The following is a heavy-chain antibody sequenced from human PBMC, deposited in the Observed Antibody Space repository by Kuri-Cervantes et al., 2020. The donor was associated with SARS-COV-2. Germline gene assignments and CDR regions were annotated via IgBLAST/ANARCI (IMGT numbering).Heavy chain of an antibody. CDR2: IRSKAYGGTT. CDR3: AVIQNSGSYSTRSSYFDY. CDR1: GFTFGDYA. J-gene: IGHJ4*02. Sequence: SLKISCTASGFTFGDYAMSWVRQAPGKGLEWGGFIRSKAYGGTTEYDASVKGRFTISRDDSKSIAYLQMNSLKTEDTAVYYCAVIQNSGSYSTRSSYFDYWGQGTLVTVSS. V-gene: IGHV3-49*04. D-gene: IGHD1-26*01.